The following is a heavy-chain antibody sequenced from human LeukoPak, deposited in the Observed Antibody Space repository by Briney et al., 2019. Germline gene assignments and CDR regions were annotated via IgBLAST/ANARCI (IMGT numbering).Heavy chain of an antibody. CDR2: IYYSGST. CDR3: ARDPPSAYTSPWFYFDY. V-gene: IGHV4-59*12. J-gene: IGHJ4*02. Sequence: SSETLSLTCTVSGGSISGYYWSWIRQPPGKGLECLGYIYYSGSTNYNPSLKSRVTISIDTSKNHFSLKLSSVTAADTAVYYCARDPPSAYTSPWFYFDYWGQGTLVTVSS. D-gene: IGHD6-6*01. CDR1: GGSISGYY.